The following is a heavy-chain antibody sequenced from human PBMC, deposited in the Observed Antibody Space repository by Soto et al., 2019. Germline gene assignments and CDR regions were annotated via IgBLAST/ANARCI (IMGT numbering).Heavy chain of an antibody. D-gene: IGHD2-15*01. CDR3: ATPSVVAATRNYYYYGMDV. V-gene: IGHV1-18*04. CDR1: GYTFTSYG. Sequence: ASVKVSCKASGYTFTSYGISWVRQAPGQGLEWMGWISAYNGNTNYAQKLQGRVTMTTDTSTSTAYMELRSLRSDDTAVYYCATPSVVAATRNYYYYGMDVWGQGTTVTVSS. CDR2: ISAYNGNT. J-gene: IGHJ6*02.